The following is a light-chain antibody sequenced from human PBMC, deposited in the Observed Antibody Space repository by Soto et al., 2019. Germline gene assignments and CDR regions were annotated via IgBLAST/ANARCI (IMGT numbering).Light chain of an antibody. CDR3: QHSYSSPT. CDR2: ATS. J-gene: IGKJ2*01. Sequence: DIQVTQSPSSLSASVGDRVTITCRASQNIFTYLNWYQQRPGQAPNLLIYATSNLQSGVPSRFSGSGSGTDFTLTISSLQPEDFATYYCQHSYSSPTFGQRTKVDNK. V-gene: IGKV1-39*01. CDR1: QNIFTY.